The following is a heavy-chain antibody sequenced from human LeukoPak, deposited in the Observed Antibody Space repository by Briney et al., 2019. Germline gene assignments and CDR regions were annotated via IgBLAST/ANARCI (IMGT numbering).Heavy chain of an antibody. Sequence: ASVKVSCKASGYTFTTYKMHWVRQAPGQGLEWMGILNPSGSGTRNAQKFQGRVTMTRDTSISTAYMELSRLRSDDTAVYYCARGQYYYDSSGSHPDAFDIWGQGTMVTVSS. CDR2: LNPSGSGT. D-gene: IGHD3-22*01. V-gene: IGHV1-46*01. CDR3: ARGQYYYDSSGSHPDAFDI. CDR1: GYTFTTYK. J-gene: IGHJ3*02.